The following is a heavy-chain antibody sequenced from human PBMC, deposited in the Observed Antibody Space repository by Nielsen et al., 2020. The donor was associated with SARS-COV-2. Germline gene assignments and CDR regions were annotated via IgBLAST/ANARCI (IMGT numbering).Heavy chain of an antibody. CDR2: IRSNGGST. D-gene: IGHD6-13*01. V-gene: IGHV3-64D*09. CDR3: VKGSYSSPAY. Sequence: GESLKISCSASGFTFSSYTMLWVRQAPGKGLEYVSAIRSNGGSTYYTDSVKGRFIISRDNSKNTLYLQMSSLRAEDTAVYHCVKGSYSSPAYWGQGTLVTVYS. J-gene: IGHJ4*02. CDR1: GFTFSSYT.